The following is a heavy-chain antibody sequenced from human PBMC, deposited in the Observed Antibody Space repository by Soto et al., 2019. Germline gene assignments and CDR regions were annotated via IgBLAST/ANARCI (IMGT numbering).Heavy chain of an antibody. CDR1: GGSISSYY. J-gene: IGHJ4*02. Sequence: SETLSLTCTVSGGSISSYYWRSIRQPPGKGLEWIGYIYYSGSTNYNPSLKSRVTISVDTSKNQFSLKLSSVTAADTAVYYCARLNSGFWSGSVVDYWGQGTLVTV. CDR2: IYYSGST. V-gene: IGHV4-59*01. CDR3: ARLNSGFWSGSVVDY. D-gene: IGHD3-3*01.